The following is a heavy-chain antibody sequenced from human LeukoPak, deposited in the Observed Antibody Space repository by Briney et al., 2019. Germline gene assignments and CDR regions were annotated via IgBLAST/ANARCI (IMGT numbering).Heavy chain of an antibody. CDR2: INPNSGNT. D-gene: IGHD6-6*01. CDR3: ATGYSSSSMFDY. J-gene: IGHJ4*02. CDR1: GYTFTGYY. Sequence: ASVKVSCKASGYTFTGYYMHWVRQAPGQGLEWMGWINPNSGNTGYAQKFQGRVTITRNTSISAAYMELSSLRSEDTAVYYCATGYSSSSMFDYWGQGTLVTVSS. V-gene: IGHV1-8*03.